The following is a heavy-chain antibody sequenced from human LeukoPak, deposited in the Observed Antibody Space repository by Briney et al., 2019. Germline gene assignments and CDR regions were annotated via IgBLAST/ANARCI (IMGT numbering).Heavy chain of an antibody. D-gene: IGHD6-13*01. CDR2: ISWDGGST. CDR1: GFTFDDYT. Sequence: GGSLRLSCAASGFTFDDYTMHWVRQAPGKGLEWVSLISWDGGSTYYADSVKGRFTISRDNSKNSLYLQMNSLRTEDTALYYCARIAAAGHDAFDIWGQGTMVTVSS. CDR3: ARIAAAGHDAFDI. V-gene: IGHV3-43*01. J-gene: IGHJ3*02.